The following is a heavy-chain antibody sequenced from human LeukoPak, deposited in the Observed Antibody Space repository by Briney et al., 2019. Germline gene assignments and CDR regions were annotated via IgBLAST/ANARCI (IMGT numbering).Heavy chain of an antibody. J-gene: IGHJ4*02. CDR3: AREDVLLWFGELFRPFDY. V-gene: IGHV3-21*01. Sequence: KPGGSLRLSCAASGFTFSSYSMNWVRQAPGKGLEWVSSISSSSSYIYYADSVKGRFTISRDNAKNSLYLQMNSLRAEDTAVYYCAREDVLLWFGELFRPFDYWGQGTLVTVSS. CDR1: GFTFSSYS. CDR2: ISSSSSYI. D-gene: IGHD3-10*01.